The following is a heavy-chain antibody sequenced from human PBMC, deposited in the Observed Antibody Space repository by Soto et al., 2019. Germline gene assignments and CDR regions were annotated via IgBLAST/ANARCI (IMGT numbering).Heavy chain of an antibody. V-gene: IGHV3-30-3*01. CDR3: ARVGGYRTTIFAEYVYYGMDV. Sequence: ESGGGVVQPGRSLRLSCAASGFTFSSYAMHWVRQAPGKGLEWVAVISYDGSNKYYADSVKGRFTISRDNSKNTLYLQMNSLRAEDTAVYYCARVGGYRTTIFAEYVYYGMDVWGQGTTVTVSS. CDR2: ISYDGSNK. D-gene: IGHD3-3*01. CDR1: GFTFSSYA. J-gene: IGHJ6*02.